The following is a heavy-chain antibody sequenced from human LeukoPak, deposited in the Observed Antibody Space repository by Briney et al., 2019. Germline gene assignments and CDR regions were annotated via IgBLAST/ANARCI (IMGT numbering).Heavy chain of an antibody. CDR2: VSAYNGDT. D-gene: IGHD1-7*01. V-gene: IGHV1-18*01. CDR1: GYTFTSNG. CDR3: ASTKASDWHLTASPLDF. Sequence: ASVKVSCKASGYTFTSNGISWVRQAPGQGLEWMGGVSAYNGDTNYAQKFQGRVTMTTDTSTSTAYMELRSLRSDDTAVYYCASTKASDWHLTASPLDFWGQGTLVSVSS. J-gene: IGHJ4*02.